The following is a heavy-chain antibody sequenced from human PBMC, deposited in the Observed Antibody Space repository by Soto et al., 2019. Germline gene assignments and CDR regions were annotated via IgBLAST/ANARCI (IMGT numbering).Heavy chain of an antibody. CDR2: IYRGGDT. V-gene: IGHV3-53*01. CDR1: GFTVSYNY. J-gene: IGHJ4*02. D-gene: IGHD1-26*01. Sequence: LRLSCAVSGFTVSYNYMKWVRQAPGKGLEWVSVIYRGGDTFYADSVKGRFTISRDNSKNTLYLQMNSLRAKDTAVYYCARTPAGGSSPLWGQGTLVTVS. CDR3: ARTPAGGSSPL.